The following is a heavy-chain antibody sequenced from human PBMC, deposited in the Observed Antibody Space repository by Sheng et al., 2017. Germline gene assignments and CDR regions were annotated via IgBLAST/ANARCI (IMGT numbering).Heavy chain of an antibody. D-gene: IGHD2-2*01. V-gene: IGHV3-23*04. CDR1: GFTFSSYG. J-gene: IGHJ5*02. Sequence: EVQLVESGGGLVQPGGTLRLSCAASGFTFSSYGMSWVRQAPGKGLEWVSAISGSGGSTYYADSVKGRFTISRDNSKNTLYLQMNSLRAEDTAVYYCAKDPARNTMPSGGGFDPWGQGTRGHRLL. CDR3: AKDPARNTMPSGGGFDP. CDR2: ISGSGGST.